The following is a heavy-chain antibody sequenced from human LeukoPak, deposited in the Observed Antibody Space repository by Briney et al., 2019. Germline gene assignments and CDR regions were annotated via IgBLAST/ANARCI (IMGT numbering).Heavy chain of an antibody. CDR1: GGSISSGDYY. Sequence: SQTLSLTCTVSGGSISSGDYYWSWIRQPPGKGLEWIAYMYYSGSTYYDPSLKSRVTMSADTSKNQLSLKLSSVTAADTAVYYCARPYYYDSRIDPWGQGILVTVSS. CDR3: ARPYYYDSRIDP. CDR2: MYYSGST. J-gene: IGHJ5*02. D-gene: IGHD3-22*01. V-gene: IGHV4-30-4*01.